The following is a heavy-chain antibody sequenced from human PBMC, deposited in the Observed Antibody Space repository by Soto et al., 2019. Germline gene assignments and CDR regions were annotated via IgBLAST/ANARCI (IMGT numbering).Heavy chain of an antibody. CDR1: GFTFDDYA. CDR2: ISWNSGSI. D-gene: IGHD5-12*01. V-gene: IGHV3-9*01. Sequence: GGSLRLSCAASGFTFDDYAMHWVRQAPGKGLEWVSGISWNSGSIGYADSVKGRFTISRDNAKNSLYLQMNSLRAEDTALYYCAKDIGSGYDYYYYGMDVWGQGTTVTVSS. CDR3: AKDIGSGYDYYYYGMDV. J-gene: IGHJ6*02.